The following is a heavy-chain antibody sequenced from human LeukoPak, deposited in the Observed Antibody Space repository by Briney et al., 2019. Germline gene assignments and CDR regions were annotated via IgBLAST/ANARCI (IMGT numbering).Heavy chain of an antibody. V-gene: IGHV3-23*01. CDR2: IGLGGEK. CDR3: ATSGYSGYDRPT. J-gene: IGHJ5*02. Sequence: GGSLRLSCVASGFTFSNHAMAWARRGSGKGLEWVSVIGLGGEKYYADSMKGRFTITRDNSRNTVDLEMDSLRVEDTAVYYCATSGYSGYDRPTWGQGTQVTVSS. D-gene: IGHD5-12*01. CDR1: GFTFSNHA.